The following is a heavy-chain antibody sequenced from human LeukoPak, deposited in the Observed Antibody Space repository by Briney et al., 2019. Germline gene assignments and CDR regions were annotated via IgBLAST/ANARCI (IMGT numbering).Heavy chain of an antibody. V-gene: IGHV1-69*04. CDR3: AYNYGDYAPWFDP. Sequence: SVKVSCKASGGTFSSYAISWVRQAPGQGLEWMGRIIPILGIANYAQKFQGRVTITADKSTSTAYMELSSLRSEDTAVYYCAYNYGDYAPWFDPWGQGTLVTVSS. CDR1: GGTFSSYA. CDR2: IIPILGIA. J-gene: IGHJ5*02. D-gene: IGHD4-17*01.